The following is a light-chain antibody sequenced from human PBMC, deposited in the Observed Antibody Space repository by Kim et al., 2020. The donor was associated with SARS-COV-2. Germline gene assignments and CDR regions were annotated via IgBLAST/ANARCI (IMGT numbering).Light chain of an antibody. V-gene: IGKV3-20*01. Sequence: EIVLTQSPGTLSLSPGERATLSCRASQSVSSSYLAWYQQKPVQAPRLLIYGASSRATGIPDRFSGSGSGTDFTLTISRLEPEEFAVYYCQQYGSSPLTLGGGTKLEI. CDR1: QSVSSSY. J-gene: IGKJ4*01. CDR2: GAS. CDR3: QQYGSSPLT.